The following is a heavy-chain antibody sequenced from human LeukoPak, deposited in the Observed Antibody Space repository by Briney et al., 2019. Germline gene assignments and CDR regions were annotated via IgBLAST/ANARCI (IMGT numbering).Heavy chain of an antibody. Sequence: PGRSLRLSCAASGFTFSSYGMHWVRQAPGKGLEWVAVISYDGSNKYYADSVKGRFTISRDNSKNTLYLQMNSLRAEDTAVYYCAKEMENYYGSGSYLRPLFYYYYGMDVWGQGTTVTVSS. CDR2: ISYDGSNK. D-gene: IGHD3-10*01. V-gene: IGHV3-30*18. CDR3: AKEMENYYGSGSYLRPLFYYYYGMDV. J-gene: IGHJ6*02. CDR1: GFTFSSYG.